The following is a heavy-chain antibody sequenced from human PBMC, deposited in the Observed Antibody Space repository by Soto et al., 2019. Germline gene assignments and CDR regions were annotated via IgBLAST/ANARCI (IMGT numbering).Heavy chain of an antibody. CDR3: ARGKFLGIAAAGTQQWAFDP. J-gene: IGHJ5*02. CDR2: INHSGST. D-gene: IGHD6-13*01. Sequence: SETLSLTCAVYGGSFSGYYWSWLRQPPGKGLEWIGEINHSGSTNYNPSLKSRVTISVDTSKNQFSLKLSSVTAADTAVYYCARGKFLGIAAAGTQQWAFDPWGQGTLVTVSS. CDR1: GGSFSGYY. V-gene: IGHV4-34*01.